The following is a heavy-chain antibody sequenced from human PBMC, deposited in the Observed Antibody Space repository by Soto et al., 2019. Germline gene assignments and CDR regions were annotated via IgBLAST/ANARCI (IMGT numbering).Heavy chain of an antibody. J-gene: IGHJ5*02. CDR1: SGSISSDGYN. Sequence: SETLSLTCTVSSGSISSDGYNWGWVRQPPGKGLEWIGTISSSGTTYYHPSLKSRLTVSVDTSRNQFSLQLRSVTAADTAVYYCARHLAVAANWFDPWGQGTLVTVSS. V-gene: IGHV4-39*01. CDR3: ARHLAVAANWFDP. D-gene: IGHD6-19*01. CDR2: ISSSGTT.